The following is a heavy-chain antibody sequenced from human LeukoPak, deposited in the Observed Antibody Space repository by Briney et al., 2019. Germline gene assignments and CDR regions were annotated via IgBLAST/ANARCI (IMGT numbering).Heavy chain of an antibody. D-gene: IGHD2-15*01. CDR2: ISSSGSTI. Sequence: ARGSLRLSCAASGFTFSSYSMNWVRQAPGKVLEWVSYISSSGSTIYYADSVKGRFTISRDNAKNSLYLQMNSLRAEDTAVYYCARDKDIVVVVAATPGAFDIWGQGTMVTVSS. V-gene: IGHV3-48*01. J-gene: IGHJ3*02. CDR3: ARDKDIVVVVAATPGAFDI. CDR1: GFTFSSYS.